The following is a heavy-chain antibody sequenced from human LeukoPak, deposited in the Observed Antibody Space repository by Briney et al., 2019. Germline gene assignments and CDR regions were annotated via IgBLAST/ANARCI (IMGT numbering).Heavy chain of an antibody. V-gene: IGHV3-13*04. J-gene: IGHJ3*02. Sequence: GRSLTLSCTASGFTFSSYDMHWVRQATGKGLEWVSAIGTAGDTYYPGSVKGRFPISRENAKNSLYIQMNSLRAGDTAVYYCARGEAFDIWGQGTKVTVSS. CDR3: ARGEAFDI. CDR1: GFTFSSYD. CDR2: IGTAGDT.